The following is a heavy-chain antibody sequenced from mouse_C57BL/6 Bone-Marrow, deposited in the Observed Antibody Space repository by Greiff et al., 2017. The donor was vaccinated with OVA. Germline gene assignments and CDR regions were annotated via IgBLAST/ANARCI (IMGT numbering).Heavy chain of an antibody. V-gene: IGHV1-59*01. Sequence: VQLQQPGAELVRPGTSVKLSCKASGYTFTSYWMHWVKQRPGQGLEWIGVIDPSDSYTNYNQKFKGKATLTVDTSSSTAYMQLSSLTSEDSAVYYCARWEFWFAYWGQGTLVTVSA. CDR1: GYTFTSYW. CDR3: ARWEFWFAY. D-gene: IGHD4-1*01. CDR2: IDPSDSYT. J-gene: IGHJ3*01.